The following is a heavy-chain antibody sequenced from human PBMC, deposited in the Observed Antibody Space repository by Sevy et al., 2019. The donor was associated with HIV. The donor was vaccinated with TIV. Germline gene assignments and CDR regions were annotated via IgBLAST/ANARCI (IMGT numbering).Heavy chain of an antibody. J-gene: IGHJ4*02. Sequence: SETLSLTCAVSGYSISSGYYWGWIRQPPRKGLEWIGSIYHGGSTYYNPSLKSRVTISVDTSKNQFSLKLSSVTAADTAVYYCARARYYDSSAYYYFDYWGQGTLVTVSS. D-gene: IGHD3-22*01. CDR3: ARARYYDSSAYYYFDY. CDR2: IYHGGST. CDR1: GYSISSGYY. V-gene: IGHV4-38-2*01.